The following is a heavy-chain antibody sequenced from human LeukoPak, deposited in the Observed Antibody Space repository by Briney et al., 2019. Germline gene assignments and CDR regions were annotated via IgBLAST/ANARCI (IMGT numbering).Heavy chain of an antibody. V-gene: IGHV3-11*04. CDR2: ISSSGSTI. J-gene: IGHJ4*02. Sequence: GGSLRLSCAASGFTFSDYYMSWIRQAPGKGLEWVSYISSSGSTIYYADSVKGRFTISRDNAKNSLYLQMNSLRAEDTAVYYCAREPYYYDSSGKIGGDFDYWGQGTLVTVSS. D-gene: IGHD3-22*01. CDR3: AREPYYYDSSGKIGGDFDY. CDR1: GFTFSDYY.